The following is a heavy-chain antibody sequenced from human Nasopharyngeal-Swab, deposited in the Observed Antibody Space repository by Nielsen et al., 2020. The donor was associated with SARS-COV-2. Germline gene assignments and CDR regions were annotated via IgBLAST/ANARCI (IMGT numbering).Heavy chain of an antibody. Sequence: GGSLRLSRAASGFTVSNNYMSWVRQAPGKGLEWVSVIYSFSSTYDADSVRGRFTISRDSSKNTLYLQMNSLRVEDTAVYYCARGIYDSEVPYMDLWGKGTTVTVSS. CDR1: GFTVSNNY. CDR3: ARGIYDSEVPYMDL. D-gene: IGHD3-10*01. CDR2: IYSFSST. V-gene: IGHV3-53*01. J-gene: IGHJ6*03.